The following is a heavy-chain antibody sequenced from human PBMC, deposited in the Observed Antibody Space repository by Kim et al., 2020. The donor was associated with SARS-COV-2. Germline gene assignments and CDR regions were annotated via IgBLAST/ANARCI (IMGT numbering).Heavy chain of an antibody. J-gene: IGHJ4*02. CDR1: GFTFSSYG. D-gene: IGHD3-3*01. Sequence: GGSLRLSCAASGFTFSSYGMHWVRQAPGKGLEWVAVISYDGSNKYYADSVKGRFTISRDNSKNTLYLQMNSLRAEDTAVYYCAISGRITIFGVVPPLDYWGQGTLVTVSS. CDR2: ISYDGSNK. CDR3: AISGRITIFGVVPPLDY. V-gene: IGHV3-30*03.